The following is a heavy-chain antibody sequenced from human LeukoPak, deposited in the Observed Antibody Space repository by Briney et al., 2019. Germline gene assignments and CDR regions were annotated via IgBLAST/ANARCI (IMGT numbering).Heavy chain of an antibody. J-gene: IGHJ4*02. Sequence: ASVKVSCKASGYTFTGYHMHWVRQAPGQGLEWMGWINPNSGGTNYAQKFQGRVTMTRDTSISTAYMELSRLRSDDTAVYYCARGPAGYSSWYLDYWGQGTLVTVSS. D-gene: IGHD6-13*01. CDR3: ARGPAGYSSWYLDY. V-gene: IGHV1-2*02. CDR2: INPNSGGT. CDR1: GYTFTGYH.